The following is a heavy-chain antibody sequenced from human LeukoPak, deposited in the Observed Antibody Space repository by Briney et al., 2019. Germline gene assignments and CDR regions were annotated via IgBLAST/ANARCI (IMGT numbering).Heavy chain of an antibody. J-gene: IGHJ4*02. V-gene: IGHV3-30*18. D-gene: IGHD6-13*01. CDR1: GFTFSSYG. CDR3: AKDQQLVPFDY. Sequence: GGSLRLSCAASGFTFSSYGMHWVRQAPGKGLEWVAVISYDGSNKYYADSVKGRFTISRDNSKNTLYLQMNSLRAEDTAVCYCAKDQQLVPFDYWGQGTLVTVSS. CDR2: ISYDGSNK.